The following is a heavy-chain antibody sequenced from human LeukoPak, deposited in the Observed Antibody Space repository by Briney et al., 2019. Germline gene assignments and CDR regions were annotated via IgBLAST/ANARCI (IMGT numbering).Heavy chain of an antibody. D-gene: IGHD2-15*01. Sequence: ASETMSLTCTVSGGSIRGFHWNWIRQPAGKGLEWIGRVYATGITNYNPSLQSRVSMSVHMSKSQVSLQLTSVTAADTAVYYCAREGKCTTGSCFVGYSYDYLDVWGKGTTVTVSS. CDR1: GGSIRGFH. CDR2: VYATGIT. V-gene: IGHV4-4*07. J-gene: IGHJ6*03. CDR3: AREGKCTTGSCFVGYSYDYLDV.